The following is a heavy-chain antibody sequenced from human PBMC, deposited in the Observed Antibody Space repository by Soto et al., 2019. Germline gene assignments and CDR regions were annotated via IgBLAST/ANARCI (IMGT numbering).Heavy chain of an antibody. D-gene: IGHD4-17*01. Sequence: QMHLQQWGAGLLKPSETLSLTCAVDGGSFSGYHWTWIRQFPGKGLEWIGEIIHSGRDNYNPSLSGRVSLSIGPSKKQFSLKLTSVTASDTALYYCARRPPRGIGFGDYKGIDIWGRGTLVTVSS. CDR3: ARRPPRGIGFGDYKGIDI. CDR2: IIHSGRD. CDR1: GGSFSGYH. V-gene: IGHV4-34*12. J-gene: IGHJ2*01.